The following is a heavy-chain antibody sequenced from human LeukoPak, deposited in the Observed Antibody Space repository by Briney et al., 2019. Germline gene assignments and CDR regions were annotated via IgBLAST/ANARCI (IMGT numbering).Heavy chain of an antibody. J-gene: IGHJ6*04. D-gene: IGHD3-10*02. CDR3: AELGITMIGGV. V-gene: IGHV3-48*04. CDR2: ISSISRTI. CDR1: GFNFTRYN. Sequence: GGSLRLSCAASGFNFTRYNMNWVRQAPGKGLEHISYISSISRTIDNADSVKGRSTISRDNAKNSLYLQMNSLRAEDTAVYYCAELGITMIGGVWGKGTTVTISS.